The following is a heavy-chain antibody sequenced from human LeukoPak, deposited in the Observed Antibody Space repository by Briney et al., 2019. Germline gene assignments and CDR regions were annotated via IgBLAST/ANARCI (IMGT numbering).Heavy chain of an antibody. CDR3: ARSRAFNSGAFDP. V-gene: IGHV4-61*01. D-gene: IGHD1-26*01. CDR2: IYNGVNT. J-gene: IGHJ5*02. Sequence: SETLSLTCTVSGASFSSASYWTWIRPPPGKGVEWIAHIYNGVNTNYNPSLKSRVTISVDTSKNQFSLRLNSVTAADTAVYYCARSRAFNSGAFDPWGQGSLVTVSS. CDR1: GASFSSASY.